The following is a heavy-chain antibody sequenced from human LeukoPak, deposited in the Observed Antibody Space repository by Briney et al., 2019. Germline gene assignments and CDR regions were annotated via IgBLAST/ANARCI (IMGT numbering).Heavy chain of an antibody. Sequence: PSETLSLTCAVYGGSFSGYYWSWIRQPPGKGLEWIGEINHSGSTNYNPSLKSRVTISVDTSKNQFSLKLSSVTAADTAVYYCASRGIYGGKGGQTDYWGQGTLVTVSS. CDR2: INHSGST. CDR3: ASRGIYGGKGGQTDY. D-gene: IGHD4-23*01. V-gene: IGHV4-34*01. CDR1: GGSFSGYY. J-gene: IGHJ4*02.